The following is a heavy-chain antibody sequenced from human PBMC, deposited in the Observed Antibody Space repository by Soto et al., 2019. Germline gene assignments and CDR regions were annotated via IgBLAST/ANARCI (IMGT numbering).Heavy chain of an antibody. V-gene: IGHV4-34*01. CDR1: GGSFSGYY. CDR2: INHSGST. D-gene: IGHD6-13*01. CDR3: ERKRQQLVTPSAFDI. J-gene: IGHJ3*02. Sequence: QVQLQQWGAGLLKPSETLSLTCAVYGGSFSGYYWSWIRQPPGKGLEWMGEINHSGSTHYNPSLKSPGTISVDTSKNQFSRKLSSVTAAVTAVYYCERKRQQLVTPSAFDIWGQGTMVTVSS.